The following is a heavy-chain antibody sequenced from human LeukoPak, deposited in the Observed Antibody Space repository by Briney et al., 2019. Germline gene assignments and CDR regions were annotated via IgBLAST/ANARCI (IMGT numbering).Heavy chain of an antibody. V-gene: IGHV1-69*04. CDR3: ARYYYDSSGYYLNYYYGMDA. CDR1: GGTFSSYA. J-gene: IGHJ6*02. CDR2: IILILGIA. D-gene: IGHD3-22*01. Sequence: ASVKVSCKASGGTFSSYAISWVRQAPGQGLEWMGRIILILGIANYAQKFQGRVTITADKSTSTAYMELSSLRSEDTAVYYCARYYYDSSGYYLNYYYGMDAWGQGTTVTVSS.